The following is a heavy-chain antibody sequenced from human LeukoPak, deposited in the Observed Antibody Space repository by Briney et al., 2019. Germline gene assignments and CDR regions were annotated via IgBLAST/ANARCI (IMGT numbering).Heavy chain of an antibody. CDR2: INHSGST. D-gene: IGHD3-10*01. CDR1: GGSFIGYY. Sequence: SETLSLTCAVYGGSFIGYYWSWIRHPPGKGLEWIGEINHSGSTNYNPSLKSRVTISVDTSKNQFSLKLSSVTAADTAVYYCARARITMVRGAPPDYWGQGTLVTVSS. J-gene: IGHJ4*02. V-gene: IGHV4-34*01. CDR3: ARARITMVRGAPPDY.